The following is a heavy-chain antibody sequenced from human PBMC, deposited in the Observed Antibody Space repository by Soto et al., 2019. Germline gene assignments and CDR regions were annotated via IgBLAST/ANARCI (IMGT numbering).Heavy chain of an antibody. V-gene: IGHV4-34*01. CDR1: VGSRSSDY. CDR2: INHSGST. Sequence: SQTLSLTRAVSVGSRSSDYWTSVRLRLGPGLEWIGEINHSGSTNYNPSLKSRVTISVDTSKNQFSLKLTSVTAADTAVYYCARDKITGLFDYWGQGTLVTVSS. D-gene: IGHD2-8*02. CDR3: ARDKITGLFDY. J-gene: IGHJ4*02.